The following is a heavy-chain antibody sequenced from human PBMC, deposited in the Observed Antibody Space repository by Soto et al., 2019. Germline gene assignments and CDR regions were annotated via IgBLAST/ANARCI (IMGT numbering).Heavy chain of an antibody. CDR1: GGTFGNLG. Sequence: QMRLVQSGAEVKKPGSSVKISCKASGGTFGNLGISWLRQAPGPGLEWMGGTIPIFDTPHYAEKFRDRVTITADATTTAYFELTSLTSADTATYYCARDREDGSGTKYNWFDSWGQGTLVTVSS. J-gene: IGHJ5*01. CDR3: ARDREDGSGTKYNWFDS. CDR2: TIPIFDTP. V-gene: IGHV1-69*01. D-gene: IGHD3-10*01.